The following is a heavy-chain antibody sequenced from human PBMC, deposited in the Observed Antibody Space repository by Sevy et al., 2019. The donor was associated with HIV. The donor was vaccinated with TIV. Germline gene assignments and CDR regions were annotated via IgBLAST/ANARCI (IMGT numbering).Heavy chain of an antibody. J-gene: IGHJ6*02. Sequence: GGSLRLSCAGSGFTFSNYWMSWVRQAPGKGLEWVANIKRDGSEKHYVASVKGRFTISRDNAKTSLYLQMNSLRVEDTAVYYCARDCSSASCLWGMDVWGQGTMVTVSS. CDR3: ARDCSSASCLWGMDV. CDR1: GFTFSNYW. D-gene: IGHD2-2*01. CDR2: IKRDGSEK. V-gene: IGHV3-7*03.